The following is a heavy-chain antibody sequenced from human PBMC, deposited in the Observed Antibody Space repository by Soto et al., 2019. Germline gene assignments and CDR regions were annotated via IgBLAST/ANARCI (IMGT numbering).Heavy chain of an antibody. J-gene: IGHJ4*02. CDR2: ISGSGGST. Sequence: PGGSLRLSCAASGFTFSSYAMSWVRQAPGKGLEWVSAISGSGGSTYYADSVKGRFTISRDNSKNTLYPQMNSLRAEDTAVYYCAKVSLSGIAAAGATVGYWGQGTLVTVSS. CDR1: GFTFSSYA. D-gene: IGHD6-13*01. CDR3: AKVSLSGIAAAGATVGY. V-gene: IGHV3-23*01.